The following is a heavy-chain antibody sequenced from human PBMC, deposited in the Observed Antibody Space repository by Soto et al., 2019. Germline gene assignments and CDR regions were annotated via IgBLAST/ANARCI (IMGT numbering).Heavy chain of an antibody. CDR1: GYTFTSYY. CDR2: INPSGGST. J-gene: IGHJ6*03. Sequence: GASVKVSCKASGYTFTSYYMHWVRQAPGQGLEWMGIINPSGGSTSYAQKFRGRVTMTRDTSTSTVHMELSSLRSEDTAVYYCARDPQNSLYYYYYYYMDVWGKGTTVTV. CDR3: ARDPQNSLYYYYYYYMDV. V-gene: IGHV1-46*03.